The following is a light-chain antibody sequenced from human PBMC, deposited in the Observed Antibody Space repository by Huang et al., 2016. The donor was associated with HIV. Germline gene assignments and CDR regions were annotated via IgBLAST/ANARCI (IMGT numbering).Light chain of an antibody. CDR1: QSVANY. Sequence: EIVLTQSPATLSLSPGERATLSCRASQSVANYLAWYQQKPGQAPRLLIYDASNRATGVPARFSGSGSGTDFTLTISSLEPEDFAVYYCQQRSNWITFGQGTRLEIK. CDR3: QQRSNWIT. CDR2: DAS. J-gene: IGKJ5*01. V-gene: IGKV3-11*01.